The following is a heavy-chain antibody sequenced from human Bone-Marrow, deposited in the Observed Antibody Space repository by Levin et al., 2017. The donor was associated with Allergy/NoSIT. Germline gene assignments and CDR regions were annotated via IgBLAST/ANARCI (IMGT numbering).Heavy chain of an antibody. CDR2: IHYSGSS. D-gene: IGHD1/OR15-1a*01. V-gene: IGHV4-28*01. CDR1: GDSVSSSNW. J-gene: IGHJ4*02. CDR3: ARWRVNNFDS. Sequence: SETLSLTCDVSGDSVSSSNWWGWIRQPPGKGLEWIGFIHYSGSSYYNSSLESRLIMSLDTTKNQFSLKLNSATAVDTAVYYCARWRVNNFDSWGQGTLVTVSS.